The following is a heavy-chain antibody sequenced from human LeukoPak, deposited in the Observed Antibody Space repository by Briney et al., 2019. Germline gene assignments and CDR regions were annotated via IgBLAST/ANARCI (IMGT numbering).Heavy chain of an antibody. V-gene: IGHV4-38-2*02. CDR3: ARGQARLAWFDP. D-gene: IGHD6-19*01. CDR2: MYHSGST. CDR1: GYSISSGYY. Sequence: KPSETLSLTCTVSGYSISSGYYWGWIRQPPGKGLEWIGSMYHSGSTYYKPSLKSRVTISLDTSKNQFSLKLRSVTAADTAVYYCARGQARLAWFDPWGQGTLVTVSS. J-gene: IGHJ5*02.